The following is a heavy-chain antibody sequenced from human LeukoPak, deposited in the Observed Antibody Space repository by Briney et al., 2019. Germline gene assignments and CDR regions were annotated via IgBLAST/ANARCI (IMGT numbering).Heavy chain of an antibody. V-gene: IGHV3-21*01. CDR2: ISSSSSYI. CDR1: GFTFSSYS. Sequence: PGGSLRLSCAASGFTFSSYSMNWVRQAPGKGLEWVSSISSSSSYIYYADSVKGRFTISRDNAKNSLYLQMNSLRAEDTAVYYCAREFPYYDSSGYFDYWGQGTLVTVSS. CDR3: AREFPYYDSSGYFDY. J-gene: IGHJ4*02. D-gene: IGHD3-22*01.